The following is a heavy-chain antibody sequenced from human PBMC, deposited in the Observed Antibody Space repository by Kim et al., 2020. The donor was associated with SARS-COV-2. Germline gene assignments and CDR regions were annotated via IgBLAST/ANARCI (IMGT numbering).Heavy chain of an antibody. CDR1: GGSFSGYY. D-gene: IGHD3-3*01. Sequence: SETLSLTCAVYGGSFSGYYWSWIRQPPGKGLEWIGEINHSGSTNYNPSLKSRVTISVDTSKNQFSLKLSSVTAADTAVYYCAREERDFWSGYYLHFDYWGQGTLVTVSS. J-gene: IGHJ4*02. CDR3: AREERDFWSGYYLHFDY. CDR2: INHSGST. V-gene: IGHV4-34*01.